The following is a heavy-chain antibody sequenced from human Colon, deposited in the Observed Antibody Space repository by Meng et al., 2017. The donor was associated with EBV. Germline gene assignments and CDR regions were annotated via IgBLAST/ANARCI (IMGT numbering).Heavy chain of an antibody. D-gene: IGHD6-19*01. Sequence: VQLLESGGGLVQPGGSLRLSCAASGFTFSSFAMSWVRQAPGKGLEWVAVISHDGSNKYYGDSVKGRFTISRDNSKNTLSLQMNSLRDEDMAVYYCARGSRGWFPGEGVTTLEDWGQGTLFNVSS. CDR2: ISHDGSNK. CDR1: GFTFSSFA. J-gene: IGHJ4*02. CDR3: ARGSRGWFPGEGVTTLED. V-gene: IGHV3-30*03.